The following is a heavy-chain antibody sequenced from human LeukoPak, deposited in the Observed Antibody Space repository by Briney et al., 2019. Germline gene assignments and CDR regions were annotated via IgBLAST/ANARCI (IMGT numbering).Heavy chain of an antibody. Sequence: GGSLRLSCAASGFTFDDYAMHWVRQAPGKGLEWVSGISWNSGSIGYADSVKGRFTISRDNAKNSLYLQMNSLGAEDTALYYCAKDMGQWLEEYYFDYWGQGTLVTVSS. V-gene: IGHV3-9*01. J-gene: IGHJ4*02. CDR2: ISWNSGSI. CDR3: AKDMGQWLEEYYFDY. D-gene: IGHD6-19*01. CDR1: GFTFDDYA.